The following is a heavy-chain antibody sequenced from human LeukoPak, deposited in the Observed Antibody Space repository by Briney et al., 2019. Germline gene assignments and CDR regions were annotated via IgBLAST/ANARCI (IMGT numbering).Heavy chain of an antibody. CDR1: GFTFSSYG. CDR3: ARGGYSYGLTY. J-gene: IGHJ4*02. Sequence: PGGSLRLSCAASGFTFSSYGMHWVRQAPGKGLEWVSYISSSSSTIYYADSVKGRFTISRDNAKNSLYLQMNSLRAEDTAVYYCARGGYSYGLTYWGQGTLVTVSS. V-gene: IGHV3-48*01. D-gene: IGHD5-18*01. CDR2: ISSSSSTI.